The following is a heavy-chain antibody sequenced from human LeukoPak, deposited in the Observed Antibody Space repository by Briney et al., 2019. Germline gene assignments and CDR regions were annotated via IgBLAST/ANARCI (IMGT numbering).Heavy chain of an antibody. Sequence: PGGSLRLSCAASGFTLSNHWMHWVRQAPGKGLVWVSRISGDEIWTSYADSVKGRFIISRDNAKDTLYLQMNSLRTEDTAVYYCARGPNSNWSGLDFWGQGTLLTVSS. D-gene: IGHD6-6*01. CDR3: ARGPNSNWSGLDF. J-gene: IGHJ4*02. CDR1: GFTLSNHW. CDR2: ISGDEIWT. V-gene: IGHV3-74*01.